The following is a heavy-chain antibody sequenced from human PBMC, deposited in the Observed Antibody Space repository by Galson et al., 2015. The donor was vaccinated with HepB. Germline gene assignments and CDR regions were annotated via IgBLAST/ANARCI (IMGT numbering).Heavy chain of an antibody. CDR2: IYYSDSA. J-gene: IGHJ4*02. CDR3: ASGVGGSFDY. D-gene: IGHD1-26*01. V-gene: IGHV4-59*01. CDR1: GGSISGYY. Sequence: LSLTCTVSGGSISGYYWSWIRQPPGKGLEWIGYIYYSDSANYNPSVKSRVTISVDTSKNQFSLKLSSVTAADTAVYFCASGVGGSFDYWGQGTLVTVSS.